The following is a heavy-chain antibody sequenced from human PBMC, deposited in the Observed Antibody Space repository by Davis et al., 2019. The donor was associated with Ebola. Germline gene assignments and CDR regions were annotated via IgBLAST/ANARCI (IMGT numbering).Heavy chain of an antibody. Sequence: ASVKVSCKASGYTFTSYGISWVRQAPGQGLEWMGWISAYNGNTNYAQKLQGRVTITADESTSTAYMELSSLRSEDTAVYYCARDPYYKSYCGGDCEGNYFDYWGQGTLVTVSS. CDR2: ISAYNGNT. J-gene: IGHJ4*02. CDR3: ARDPYYKSYCGGDCEGNYFDY. CDR1: GYTFTSYG. V-gene: IGHV1-18*01. D-gene: IGHD2-21*02.